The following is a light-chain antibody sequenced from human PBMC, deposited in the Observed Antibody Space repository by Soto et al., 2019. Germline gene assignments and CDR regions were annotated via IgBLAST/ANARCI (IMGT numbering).Light chain of an antibody. V-gene: IGLV2-14*01. J-gene: IGLJ1*01. CDR3: SSYTSTSTLYV. CDR2: EVS. Sequence: QSALTQPASVSGSPGQAITISCTGSNSDIGTYNYDSWYQQLPGKAPKLVISEVSNRPSGISGRFSGSKSGNAASLTISGLQAEDEATYYCSSYTSTSTLYVFGPGTKLTVL. CDR1: NSDIGTYNY.